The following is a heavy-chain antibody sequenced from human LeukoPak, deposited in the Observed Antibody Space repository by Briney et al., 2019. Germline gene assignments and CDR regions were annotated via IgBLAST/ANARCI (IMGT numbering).Heavy chain of an antibody. V-gene: IGHV3-9*01. CDR2: ISWNSGSI. Sequence: PGGSLRLSCAASGFTFDDYAMHWVRQAPGKGLEWVSGISWNSGSIGYADSVKGRFTISRDNAKNPLYLQMNSLRAEDTALYYCAKAAVAGTQYFDYWGQGTLVTVSS. J-gene: IGHJ4*02. D-gene: IGHD6-19*01. CDR3: AKAAVAGTQYFDY. CDR1: GFTFDDYA.